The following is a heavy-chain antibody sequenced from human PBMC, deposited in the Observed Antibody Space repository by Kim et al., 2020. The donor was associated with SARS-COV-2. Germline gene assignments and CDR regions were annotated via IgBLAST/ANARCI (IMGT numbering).Heavy chain of an antibody. Sequence: GGSLRLSCAASGFIVSSNYMSWVRQAPGKGLEWVSVIYTGGSTYYADSVKGRFTISRDNSKNTLYLQMNSLRAEDTAVYHCSRDSRGYPVDAFDIWGQGT. D-gene: IGHD3-22*01. CDR3: SRDSRGYPVDAFDI. V-gene: IGHV3-53*01. CDR1: GFIVSSNY. CDR2: IYTGGST. J-gene: IGHJ3*02.